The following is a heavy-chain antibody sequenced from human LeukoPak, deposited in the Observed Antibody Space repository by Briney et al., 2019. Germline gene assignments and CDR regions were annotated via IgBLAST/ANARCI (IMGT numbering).Heavy chain of an antibody. D-gene: IGHD2-2*01. CDR2: IYYSGST. CDR3: AIKYCSGTSCYAGNWYFDL. J-gene: IGHJ2*01. CDR1: GGSISSSTYY. Sequence: SETLSLTCIVSGGSISSSTYYWVWIRQPPGKGLEWIGSIYYSGSTYYNPSLKSRVTISVDTSKNQCSLKLSSLTAADTTIYYCAIKYCSGTSCYAGNWYFDLWGRGTLVTVSS. V-gene: IGHV4-39*01.